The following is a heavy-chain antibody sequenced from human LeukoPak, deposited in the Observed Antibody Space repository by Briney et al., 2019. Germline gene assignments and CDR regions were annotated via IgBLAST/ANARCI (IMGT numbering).Heavy chain of an antibody. D-gene: IGHD3-10*01. J-gene: IGHJ3*02. CDR3: ARDIWFGIDAFDI. Sequence: GGSLRLSCAASGFTFSSYSMNWVRQAPGKGLEWVSSISSSSSYIYYADSVKGRFTISRDNAKNSLYLQMNSLRAGDTAVYYCARDIWFGIDAFDIWGQGTMVTVSS. CDR1: GFTFSSYS. V-gene: IGHV3-21*01. CDR2: ISSSSSYI.